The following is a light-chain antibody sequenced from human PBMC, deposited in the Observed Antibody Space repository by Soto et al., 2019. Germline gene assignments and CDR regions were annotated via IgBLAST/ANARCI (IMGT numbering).Light chain of an antibody. CDR1: QSISIW. CDR3: HQYNSYSRT. CDR2: KAS. J-gene: IGKJ1*01. Sequence: DIHMTDSPSTLSASVGDRVTITFLASQSISIWLAWYQQKPGKAPNLLIYKASSLESGVPSRFSGSGSGTEFTLTISSLQPDDFATYYCHQYNSYSRTFGQGTKVDIK. V-gene: IGKV1-5*03.